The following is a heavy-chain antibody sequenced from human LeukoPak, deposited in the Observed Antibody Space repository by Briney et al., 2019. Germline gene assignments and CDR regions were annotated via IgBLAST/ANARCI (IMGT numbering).Heavy chain of an antibody. CDR2: HSRSTSTI. J-gene: IGHJ4*02. Sequence: GGALRLSCAASEFTLSYYSMDWVRQATGEGLEWVSHHSRSTSTIYYADSVKGRYTISRDNAKNSLYLQMNSLRAEDTAVYYCARDSRLVGEWELYFDYWGQGTLVTVSS. CDR1: EFTLSYYS. V-gene: IGHV3-48*01. D-gene: IGHD1-26*01. CDR3: ARDSRLVGEWELYFDY.